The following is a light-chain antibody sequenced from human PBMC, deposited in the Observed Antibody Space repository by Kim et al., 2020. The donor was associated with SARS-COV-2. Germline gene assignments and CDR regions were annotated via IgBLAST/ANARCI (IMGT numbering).Light chain of an antibody. CDR2: GKN. Sequence: SSELTQDPAVSVALGQTVRITCQGYSLRRYYASWYQQKPGQAPVLVIYGKNNRPSGIPDRFSGSSSGNTASLTITGAQAEDEADYYCNSRDSSGNHYVFG. J-gene: IGLJ1*01. V-gene: IGLV3-19*01. CDR3: NSRDSSGNHYV. CDR1: SLRRYY.